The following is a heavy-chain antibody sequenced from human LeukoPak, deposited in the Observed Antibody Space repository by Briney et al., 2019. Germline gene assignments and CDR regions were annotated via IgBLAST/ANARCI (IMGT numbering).Heavy chain of an antibody. D-gene: IGHD5-12*01. CDR1: GYTFTSYG. Sequence: ASVKVSCKASGYTFTSYGISWVRQAPGQGLEWMGWISAYNGNTNYAQKLQGRVTMTTDTSTRTAYMELRSLRSDDTAVYYCARVMHWDIVMARGRGMDVWGQGTTVTVSS. V-gene: IGHV1-18*01. CDR3: ARVMHWDIVMARGRGMDV. J-gene: IGHJ6*02. CDR2: ISAYNGNT.